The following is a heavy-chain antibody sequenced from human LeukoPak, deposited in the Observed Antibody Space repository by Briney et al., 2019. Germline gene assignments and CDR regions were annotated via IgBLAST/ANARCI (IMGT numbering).Heavy chain of an antibody. CDR1: GFTFSSYA. CDR2: ISGSDGST. Sequence: PGGSLRLSCAASGFTFSSYAMSWVRQAPGKGLEWVSAISGSDGSTYYADSVKGRFTISRDNSKNTLYLQMNSLRAEDTAVYYCAKDPEDSSGYYYSVWFDPWGQGTLVTVSS. V-gene: IGHV3-23*01. J-gene: IGHJ5*02. D-gene: IGHD3-22*01. CDR3: AKDPEDSSGYYYSVWFDP.